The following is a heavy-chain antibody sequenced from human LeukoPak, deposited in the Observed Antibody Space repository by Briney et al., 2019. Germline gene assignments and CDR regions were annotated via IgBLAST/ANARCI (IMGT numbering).Heavy chain of an antibody. D-gene: IGHD3-3*01. CDR1: AGSISSYY. V-gene: IGHV4-59*01. Sequence: PSETLSLTCTVSAGSISSYYWSWIRQPPGKGLEWIGYIYYSGSTNYNPSLKSRVTISVDTSKNQFSLKLSSVTAADTAVYYCARITIFGGMGYYYGMDVWGQGTTVTVSS. CDR2: IYYSGST. CDR3: ARITIFGGMGYYYGMDV. J-gene: IGHJ6*02.